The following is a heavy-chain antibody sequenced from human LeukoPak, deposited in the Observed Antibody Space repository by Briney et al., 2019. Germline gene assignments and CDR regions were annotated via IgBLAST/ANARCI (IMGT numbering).Heavy chain of an antibody. CDR1: GYTFTSYD. J-gene: IGHJ4*02. D-gene: IGHD7-27*01. CDR3: ARGPPNWGFDY. CDR2: MSPNSGNS. V-gene: IGHV1-8*01. Sequence: ASVKVSCKASGYTFTSYDINWVRQATGQGLEWMGWMSPNSGNSGYAQKFQGRVTMTRNTSISTAYMQLSSLRSEDTAVYYCARGPPNWGFDYWGQGTLVTVSS.